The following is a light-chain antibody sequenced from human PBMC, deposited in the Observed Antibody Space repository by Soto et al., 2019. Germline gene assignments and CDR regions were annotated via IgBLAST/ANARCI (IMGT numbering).Light chain of an antibody. V-gene: IGKV3-11*01. CDR3: QQRSNWPPIT. CDR1: QSVRNN. J-gene: IGKJ5*01. Sequence: EVVMPQYPATLSVSPWEIATLSCKASQSVRNNLVWYLQKPGQAPRPIIYGASTRATGIPARFSGSGSGTDFTLTISSLEPEDFAVYYCQQRSNWPPITFGQGTRLEIK. CDR2: GAS.